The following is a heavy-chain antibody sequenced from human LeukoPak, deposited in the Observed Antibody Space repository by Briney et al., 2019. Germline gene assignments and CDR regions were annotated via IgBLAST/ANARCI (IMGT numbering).Heavy chain of an antibody. CDR3: ARADYGSDY. J-gene: IGHJ4*01. CDR2: ISYDGSNK. V-gene: IGHV3-30-3*01. CDR1: GFTFSSYA. D-gene: IGHD4-17*01. Sequence: GGSLRLSCAASGFTFSSYAMHWVRQAPGKGLEWVAVISYDGSNKYYADSVKGRFTISRDNSKNTLYLQMNSLRAEDTAVYYCARADYGSDYWGQGTLVVVSS.